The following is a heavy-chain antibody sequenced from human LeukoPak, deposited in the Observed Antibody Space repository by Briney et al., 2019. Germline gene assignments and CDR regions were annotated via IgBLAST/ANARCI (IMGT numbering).Heavy chain of an antibody. V-gene: IGHV4-38-2*02. Sequence: PSETLSLTCTVAGYFLSSGYYWGWLRQSPGKGLEWIASIYHTGETHYHPSLKSRVSISVDTSNNQFSLRSTSATAADTAMYYCARGRFAELLFDIWGQGTLVTVSS. CDR1: GYFLSSGYY. CDR3: ARGRFAELLFDI. CDR2: IYHTGET. D-gene: IGHD3-10*01. J-gene: IGHJ4*02.